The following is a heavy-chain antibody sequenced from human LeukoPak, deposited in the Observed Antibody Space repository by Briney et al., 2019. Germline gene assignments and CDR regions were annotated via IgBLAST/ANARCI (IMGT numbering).Heavy chain of an antibody. V-gene: IGHV1-3*01. J-gene: IGHJ5*02. CDR3: ARSRRELPVNWFDP. Sequence: EASVKVSCKASGYTFTSYAMHWVRQAPGQGLEWMGWINAGNGNTKYSQKFQGRVTITRDTSASTAYMELSSLRSEDTAVYYCARSRRELPVNWFDPWGQGTLVTVSS. D-gene: IGHD3-10*01. CDR2: INAGNGNT. CDR1: GYTFTSYA.